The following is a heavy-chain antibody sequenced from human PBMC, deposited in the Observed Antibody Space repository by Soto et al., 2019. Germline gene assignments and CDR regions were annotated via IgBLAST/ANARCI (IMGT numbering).Heavy chain of an antibody. Sequence: SETLSLTCSVSGGSISSYYWSWIRQPPGKGLEWIGYIYYSGSTNYNPSLKSRVTISVDTSKNQFSLKLSSVTAADTAVYYCARQERPRYCNGGSCYGYTFDYWSQGTLVTVSS. J-gene: IGHJ4*02. CDR1: GGSISSYY. CDR2: IYYSGST. D-gene: IGHD2-15*01. CDR3: ARQERPRYCNGGSCYGYTFDY. V-gene: IGHV4-59*08.